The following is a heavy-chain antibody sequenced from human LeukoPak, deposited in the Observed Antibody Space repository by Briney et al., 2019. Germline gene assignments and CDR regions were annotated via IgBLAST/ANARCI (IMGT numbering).Heavy chain of an antibody. CDR2: IYYSGST. Sequence: PSETLSLTCTVSGGSISSYYWSWIRQPPGKGLEWIGYIYYSGSTNYNPSLKSRVTISVDTSKNQFSLKLSSVTAADTAVYYCARHQFAGYSSSSSGRRYFDYWGQGTLVTVSS. CDR1: GGSISSYY. V-gene: IGHV4-59*08. D-gene: IGHD6-13*01. J-gene: IGHJ4*02. CDR3: ARHQFAGYSSSSSGRRYFDY.